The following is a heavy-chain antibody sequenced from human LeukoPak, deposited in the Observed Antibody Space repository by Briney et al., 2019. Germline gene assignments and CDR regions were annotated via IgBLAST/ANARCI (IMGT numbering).Heavy chain of an antibody. J-gene: IGHJ5*02. D-gene: IGHD5-12*01. CDR3: ARHGEIVATILSTSWFDP. CDR2: ISYSGRT. CDR1: GGSITSRDYY. V-gene: IGHV4-39*01. Sequence: PSETLSLTCTVSGGSITSRDYYWGWIRQPPGKGLEWSGTISYSGRTYYNPSLESRVTISVDTSKNQFSLKLSSVTAADTAVYYCARHGEIVATILSTSWFDPWGQGTLVTVSS.